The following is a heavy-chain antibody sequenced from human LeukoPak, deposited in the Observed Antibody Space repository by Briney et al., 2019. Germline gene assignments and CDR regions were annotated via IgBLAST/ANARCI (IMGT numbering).Heavy chain of an antibody. J-gene: IGHJ4*02. CDR3: ARGGMVRGVIITGYFDY. CDR1: GGSIGSYY. D-gene: IGHD3-10*01. V-gene: IGHV4-59*01. CDR2: IYYSGST. Sequence: PSETLSLTCTVSGGSIGSYYWSWIRQPPGKGLEWIGYIYYSGSTNYNPSLKSRVTISVDTSKNQFSLKLSSVTAADTAVYYCARGGMVRGVIITGYFDYWGQGTLVTVSS.